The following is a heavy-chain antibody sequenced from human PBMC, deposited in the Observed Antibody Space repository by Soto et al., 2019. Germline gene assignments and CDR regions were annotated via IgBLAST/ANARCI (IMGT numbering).Heavy chain of an antibody. D-gene: IGHD6-13*01. Sequence: GGSLRLSCAACGFTFSSYAMSWVRQAPGKGLEWVSAISGSGGSTYYADSVKGRFTISRDNSKNTLYLQMNSLRAEDTAVYYCAKENGYSSSWFEFDYWGQGTLVTVSS. CDR3: AKENGYSSSWFEFDY. CDR1: GFTFSSYA. J-gene: IGHJ4*02. V-gene: IGHV3-23*01. CDR2: ISGSGGST.